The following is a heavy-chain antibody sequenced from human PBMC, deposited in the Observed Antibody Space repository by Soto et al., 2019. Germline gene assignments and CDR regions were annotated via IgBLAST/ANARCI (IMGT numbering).Heavy chain of an antibody. D-gene: IGHD6-13*01. Sequence: EVQLLESGGGLVQPGGSLRLSCAGSGFTFSSYAMSWVRQAPGKGLEWVSGISASGGSTYFADSVKGRFTISRDNSKNTLVLHRSSLRAEDTAVYCCAGPGNSGSWRYNWFDPWGQGTLVTVSS. CDR3: AGPGNSGSWRYNWFDP. J-gene: IGHJ5*02. CDR1: GFTFSSYA. V-gene: IGHV3-23*01. CDR2: ISASGGST.